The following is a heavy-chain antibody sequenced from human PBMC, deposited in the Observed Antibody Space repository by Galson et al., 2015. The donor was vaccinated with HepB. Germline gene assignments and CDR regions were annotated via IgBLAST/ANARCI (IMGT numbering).Heavy chain of an antibody. CDR2: IYYSGST. Sequence: ETLSLTCTVSGGSISSYYWSWIRQPPGKGLEWIGYIYYSGSTNYNPSLKSRVTISVDTSKNQFSLKLSSVTAADTAVYYCARGWTGYYPYLDYWGQGTLVTVSS. CDR1: GGSISSYY. J-gene: IGHJ4*02. V-gene: IGHV4-59*01. CDR3: ARGWTGYYPYLDY. D-gene: IGHD3/OR15-3a*01.